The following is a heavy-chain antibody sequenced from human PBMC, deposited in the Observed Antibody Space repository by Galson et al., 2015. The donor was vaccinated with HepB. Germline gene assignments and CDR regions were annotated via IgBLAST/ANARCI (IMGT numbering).Heavy chain of an antibody. CDR1: GYSFTSYW. V-gene: IGHV5-10-1*01. Sequence: QSGAEVKKPGESLRISCKGSGYSFTSYWISWVRQMPGKGLEWMGRIDPSDSYTNYSPSFQGHVTISADKSISTAYLQWSSLKASDTAMYYCARHPLYCSSTSCYSFDYWGQGTLVTVSS. CDR2: IDPSDSYT. CDR3: ARHPLYCSSTSCYSFDY. J-gene: IGHJ4*02. D-gene: IGHD2-2*01.